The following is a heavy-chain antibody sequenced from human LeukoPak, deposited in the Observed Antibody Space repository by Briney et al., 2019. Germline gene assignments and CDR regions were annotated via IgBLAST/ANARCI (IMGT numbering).Heavy chain of an antibody. CDR2: ISGDSRTI. V-gene: IGHV3-48*01. Sequence: GGSLRLSCAASGFTFSTYSMIWVRQAPGKGLEWLSYISGDSRTIYYPDSVRGRFTISRDNAKNSLYLQLISLRAEDTAVYYCARDRHSSVDYWGQGTPVTVSS. D-gene: IGHD3-22*01. CDR1: GFTFSTYS. J-gene: IGHJ4*02. CDR3: ARDRHSSVDY.